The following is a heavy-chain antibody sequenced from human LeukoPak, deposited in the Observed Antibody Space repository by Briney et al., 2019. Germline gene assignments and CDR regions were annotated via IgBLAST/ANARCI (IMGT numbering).Heavy chain of an antibody. D-gene: IGHD6-19*01. CDR2: IFGNGGPT. Sequence: GGSLRLSCEASGFAFSFFAMSWLRQAPGKGLEWVSSIFGNGGPTYYADSRKGRFTISRDNSKNMLYLQQNSPRAEDTALYYGVKGDSNGRYWGQGTLVTVSS. V-gene: IGHV3-23*01. CDR3: VKGDSNGRY. CDR1: GFAFSFFA. J-gene: IGHJ4*02.